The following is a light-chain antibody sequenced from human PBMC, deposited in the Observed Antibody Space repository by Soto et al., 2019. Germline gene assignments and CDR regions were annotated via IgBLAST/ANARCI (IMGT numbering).Light chain of an antibody. V-gene: IGLV2-11*01. CDR3: CSHAGDFYLV. CDR2: DVT. Sequence: QSALTQPRSVSASPGQSVIISCTGTTSDVGAYDYVSWYQQHPGKAPKLLIYDVTQRPSWIPDRFSGSKSGDTASLTISRLEADDEAHYYRCSHAGDFYLVFGGGTQLTVL. J-gene: IGLJ3*02. CDR1: TSDVGAYDY.